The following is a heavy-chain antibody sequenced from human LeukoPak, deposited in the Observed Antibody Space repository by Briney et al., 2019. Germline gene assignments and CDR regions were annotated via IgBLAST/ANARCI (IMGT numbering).Heavy chain of an antibody. CDR2: IYHSGST. CDR3: ARDLSGFFDY. V-gene: IGHV4-30-2*01. D-gene: IGHD5-12*01. CDR1: GGSISSGGYS. J-gene: IGHJ4*02. Sequence: SQTLFLTCAVSGGSISSGGYSWSWIRQPPGKGLEWIGYIYHSGSTYYNPSLKSRVTISVDRSKNQFSLKLSSVTAADTAVYYCARDLSGFFDYWGQGTLVTVSS.